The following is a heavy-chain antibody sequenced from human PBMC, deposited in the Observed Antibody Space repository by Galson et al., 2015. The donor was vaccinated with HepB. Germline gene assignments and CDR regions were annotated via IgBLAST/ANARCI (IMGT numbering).Heavy chain of an antibody. CDR2: IAWDDDK. D-gene: IGHD1-26*01. Sequence: PALVKPTQTLTLTCTFSGFSLTTSGVCVSWIRQPPGKALEWLALIAWDDDKYYSASLKTRLTISKDTRKKQVVLAMTDMDPEDTATYYCARIVYSGSYLFDYWGQGTPVTVSS. CDR3: ARIVYSGSYLFDY. J-gene: IGHJ4*02. CDR1: GFSLTTSGVC. V-gene: IGHV2-70*01.